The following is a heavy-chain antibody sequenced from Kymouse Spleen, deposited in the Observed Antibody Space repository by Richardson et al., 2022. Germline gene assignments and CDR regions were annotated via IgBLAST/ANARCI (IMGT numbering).Heavy chain of an antibody. V-gene: IGHV3-48*02. CDR3: ARDSVAYCGGDCYEDY. J-gene: IGHJ4*02. CDR2: ISSSSSTI. D-gene: IGHD2-21*02. CDR1: GFTFSSYS. Sequence: EVQLVESGGGLVQPGGSLRLSCAASGFTFSSYSMNWVRQAPGKGLEWVSYISSSSSTIYYADSVKGRFTISRDNAKNSLYLQMNSLRDEDTAVYYCARDSVAYCGGDCYEDYWGQGTLVTVSS.